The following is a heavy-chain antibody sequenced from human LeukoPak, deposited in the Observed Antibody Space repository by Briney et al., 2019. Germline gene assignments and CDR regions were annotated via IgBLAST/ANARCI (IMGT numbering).Heavy chain of an antibody. V-gene: IGHV2-70*11. J-gene: IGHJ4*02. CDR1: GFALSTSGMC. CDR3: ARSESLWFGTIDY. D-gene: IGHD3-10*01. Sequence: SGPTLVNPTQTITLTCTFSGFALSTSGMCVSWIRHPPGKALEWLARIDWDDDKYYSTSLKTRLTISKDTSKNQVVLTMTNMDPVDTATYYCARSESLWFGTIDYWGQGSMVTVSS. CDR2: IDWDDDK.